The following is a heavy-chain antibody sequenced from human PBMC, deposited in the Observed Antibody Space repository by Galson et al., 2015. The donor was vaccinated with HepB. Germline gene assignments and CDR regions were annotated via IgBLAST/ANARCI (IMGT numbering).Heavy chain of an antibody. V-gene: IGHV3-23*01. Sequence: SLRLSCAASGFTFSTYAMSWVRQAPGKGLEWVSAISGSGGSAYYADSVKGRFTISRDSSKNTLYLQMNSLRAEDTAVYYCARSYDFWNGYVYWFDPWGQGTLVTVSS. J-gene: IGHJ5*02. CDR1: GFTFSTYA. CDR3: ARSYDFWNGYVYWFDP. D-gene: IGHD3-3*01. CDR2: ISGSGGSA.